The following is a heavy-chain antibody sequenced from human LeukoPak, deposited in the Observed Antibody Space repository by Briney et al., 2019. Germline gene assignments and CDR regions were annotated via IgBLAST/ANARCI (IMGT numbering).Heavy chain of an antibody. Sequence: PGGSLRLSCAASGFTFSTYTMHWVRQAPGKGLEWVSGISWNSGSIDYADSVKGRFTISRDNAKNSLYLQMNSLRAEDTALYYCAKGASIAVAGTLDYWGQGTLVTVSS. CDR2: ISWNSGSI. CDR3: AKGASIAVAGTLDY. D-gene: IGHD6-19*01. V-gene: IGHV3-9*01. CDR1: GFTFSTYT. J-gene: IGHJ4*02.